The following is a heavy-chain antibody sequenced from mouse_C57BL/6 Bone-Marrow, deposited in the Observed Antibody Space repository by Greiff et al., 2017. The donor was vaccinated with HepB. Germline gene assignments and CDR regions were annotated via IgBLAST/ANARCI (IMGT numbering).Heavy chain of an antibody. J-gene: IGHJ1*03. CDR1: EYEFPSHD. CDR3: ARVYDGYWYFDV. V-gene: IGHV5-2*01. CDR2: INSDGGST. Sequence: DVKLVESGGGLVQPGESLKLSCESNEYEFPSHDMSWVRKTPEKRPELVAAINSDGGSTYYPDTMERRFIISRDNTKKTLYLQMSSLRSEDTALYYCARVYDGYWYFDVWGTGTTVTVSS. D-gene: IGHD2-3*01.